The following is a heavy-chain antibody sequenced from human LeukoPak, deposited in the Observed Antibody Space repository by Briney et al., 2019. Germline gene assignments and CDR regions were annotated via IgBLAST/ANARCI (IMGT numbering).Heavy chain of an antibody. Sequence: SETLSLTCTVSGYSISSGYYWGWIRQPPGKGLEWIGSIYHSGSTYYNPSLKSRVTISVDTSKNQFSLKLSSVTAADTAVYYCARGLGRMGENYYYYMDVWGKGTTVTVSS. CDR1: GYSISSGYY. V-gene: IGHV4-38-2*02. J-gene: IGHJ6*03. D-gene: IGHD1-26*01. CDR2: IYHSGST. CDR3: ARGLGRMGENYYYYMDV.